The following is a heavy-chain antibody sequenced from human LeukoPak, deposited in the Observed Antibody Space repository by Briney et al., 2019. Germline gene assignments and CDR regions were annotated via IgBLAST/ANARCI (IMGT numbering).Heavy chain of an antibody. J-gene: IGHJ4*02. Sequence: SETLSLTCTVSGGSISSYYWSWIRQPPGKGLEWIGYIYYSESTNYNPSLKSRVTISVDTSKNQFSLKLSSVTAADTAVYYCARGEEYSYYFDYWGQGTLVTVSS. V-gene: IGHV4-59*01. CDR1: GGSISSYY. D-gene: IGHD5-18*01. CDR3: ARGEEYSYYFDY. CDR2: IYYSEST.